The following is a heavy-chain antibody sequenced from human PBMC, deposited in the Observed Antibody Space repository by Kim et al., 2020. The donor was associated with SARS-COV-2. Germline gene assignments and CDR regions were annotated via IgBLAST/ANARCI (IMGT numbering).Heavy chain of an antibody. CDR2: ISSSGSRI. J-gene: IGHJ4*02. V-gene: IGHV3-48*03. D-gene: IGHD3-9*01. CDR1: GFTFSSYE. Sequence: GGSLRLSCAASGFTFSSYEMNWVRQAPGKGLEWVSYISSSGSRIYYADSVKGRFTISRDNAKNSLYLQMNSLRAEDTAVYYCARGARMPIFWRLDYFDYWGQGTRVTVSS. CDR3: ARGARMPIFWRLDYFDY.